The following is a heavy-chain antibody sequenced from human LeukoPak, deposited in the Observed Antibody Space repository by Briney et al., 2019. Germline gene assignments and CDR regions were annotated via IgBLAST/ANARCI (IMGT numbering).Heavy chain of an antibody. CDR3: ARGRHCSGGSCYLDY. D-gene: IGHD2-15*01. CDR1: GYTFTGYY. V-gene: IGHV1-2*02. J-gene: IGHJ4*02. CDR2: INPNSGGT. Sequence: ASVKVSCTASGYTFTGYYMQWVRQAPGQGLEWMGWINPNSGGTNYAQKFQGRITMTRDTSISTVYMELSRLTSDDTAVYYCARGRHCSGGSCYLDYWGQGTLVTVSS.